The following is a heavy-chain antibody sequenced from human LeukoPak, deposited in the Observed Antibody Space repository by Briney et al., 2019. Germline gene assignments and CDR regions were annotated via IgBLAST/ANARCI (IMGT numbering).Heavy chain of an antibody. CDR2: INHSGST. Sequence: SETLSLTCAVYGESFSGFYWNWIRQPPGKGLEWIGDINHSGSTNYNPSLKSRVTLFVDTSKNQFSLKLSSVTAADTAIYYCARRKVAAEIDYWGQGTLVTVSS. V-gene: IGHV4-34*01. D-gene: IGHD6-13*01. CDR3: ARRKVAAEIDY. CDR1: GESFSGFY. J-gene: IGHJ4*02.